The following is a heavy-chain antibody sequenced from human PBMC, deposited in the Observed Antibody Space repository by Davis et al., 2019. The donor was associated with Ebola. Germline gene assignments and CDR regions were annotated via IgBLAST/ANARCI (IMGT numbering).Heavy chain of an antibody. Sequence: PGGSLRLSCKVSGYSFSTYWIGWVRQIPGRGLEWMGTVYPGDSDTRYSPSFQGHVTISADRSTNTAYLQWSNLRASDTAIYYCAKLGRSSDYFGRHFDWWGQGTLVTVSS. CDR2: VYPGDSDT. J-gene: IGHJ4*02. CDR3: AKLGRSSDYFGRHFDW. D-gene: IGHD3-22*01. CDR1: GYSFSTYW. V-gene: IGHV5-51*01.